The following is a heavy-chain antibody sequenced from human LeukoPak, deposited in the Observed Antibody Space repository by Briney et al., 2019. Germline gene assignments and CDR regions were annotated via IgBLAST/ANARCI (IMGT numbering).Heavy chain of an antibody. CDR1: GFTFSSYG. Sequence: GGSLRLSCAASGFTFSSYGMHWVRQAPGKGLEWVAFIRYDGSNKYYADSVKGRFTIPRDNSKNTLYLQMNSLRAEDTAVYYCAKDHYYDSSGYYPFDYWGQGTLVTVSS. CDR3: AKDHYYDSSGYYPFDY. J-gene: IGHJ4*02. CDR2: IRYDGSNK. V-gene: IGHV3-30*02. D-gene: IGHD3-22*01.